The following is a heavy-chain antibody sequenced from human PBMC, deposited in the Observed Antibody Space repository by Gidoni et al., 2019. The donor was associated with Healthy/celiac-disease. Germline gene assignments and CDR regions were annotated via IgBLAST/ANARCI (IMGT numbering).Heavy chain of an antibody. V-gene: IGHV3-21*01. Sequence: EVQLVESGGGLVKPGGSLRLPCAASGFTFSSYSMNWVRQAPGKGLEWVSSISSSSSYLYYADSVKGRFTISRDNAKNSLYLQMNSLRAEDTAVYYCARDVLRYFDWLSIPLYYYGMDVWGQGTTVTVSS. CDR1: GFTFSSYS. D-gene: IGHD3-9*01. CDR3: ARDVLRYFDWLSIPLYYYGMDV. CDR2: ISSSSSYL. J-gene: IGHJ6*02.